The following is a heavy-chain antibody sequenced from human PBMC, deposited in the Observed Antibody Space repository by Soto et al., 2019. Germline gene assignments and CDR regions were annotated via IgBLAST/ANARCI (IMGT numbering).Heavy chain of an antibody. D-gene: IGHD6-19*01. Sequence: QVQLVESGGGVVQPGRSLRLSCAASGFTFSSYGMHWVRQAPGKGLEWVAVISYDGSNKYYADSVKGRFTISRDNSKNTLYLQMNSLRAEDTAVYYCARVLAVAGTIFDYWGQGTLVTVSS. J-gene: IGHJ4*02. CDR2: ISYDGSNK. CDR1: GFTFSSYG. CDR3: ARVLAVAGTIFDY. V-gene: IGHV3-30*03.